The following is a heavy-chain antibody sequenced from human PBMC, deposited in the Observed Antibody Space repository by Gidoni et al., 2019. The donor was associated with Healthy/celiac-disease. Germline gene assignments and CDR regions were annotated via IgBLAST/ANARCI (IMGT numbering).Heavy chain of an antibody. CDR3: TRPEVEGALTG. CDR1: GFTFSGSA. V-gene: IGHV3-73*01. CDR2: IRSKANSYAT. J-gene: IGHJ4*02. Sequence: QPGGSLKLSCAAAGFTFSGSAMHWVRQASGKGLEWVGRIRSKANSYATAYAASVKGRFTISRDDSKNTAYLQMNSLKTEDTAVYYCTRPEVEGALTGWGQGTLVTVSS. D-gene: IGHD3-9*01.